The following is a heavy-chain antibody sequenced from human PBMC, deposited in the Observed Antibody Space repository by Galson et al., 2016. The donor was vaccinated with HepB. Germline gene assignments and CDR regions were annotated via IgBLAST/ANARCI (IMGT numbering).Heavy chain of an antibody. Sequence: CAISGDSVSSNSAAWNWVRQSPSRGLEWLGRTYYRSKWSNEYEESLKSRLTINPDTTKNQFSLQLTSLPPEDTAVYYCVRGQIIPSAGGGNYFDSWGQGTLVTVSS. CDR1: GDSVSSNSAA. V-gene: IGHV6-1*01. D-gene: IGHD3-3*01. J-gene: IGHJ4*02. CDR3: VRGQIIPSAGGGNYFDS. CDR2: TYYRSKWSN.